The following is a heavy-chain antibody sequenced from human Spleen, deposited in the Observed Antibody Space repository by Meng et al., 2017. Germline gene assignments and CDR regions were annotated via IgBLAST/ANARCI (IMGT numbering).Heavy chain of an antibody. D-gene: IGHD3-22*01. V-gene: IGHV4-34*01. J-gene: IGHJ4*02. Sequence: ELSQPGCALRLNPSSTLTLTCACYGGSFIGYYWSGIRQPPGKGLEWIGEINHSGSTNYNPSLKSRVTISVDTSKNQFSLKLSSVTAADTAVYYCARTGSYYDSSGYYYFDYWGQGTLVTVSS. CDR3: ARTGSYYDSSGYYYFDY. CDR2: INHSGST. CDR1: GGSFIGYY.